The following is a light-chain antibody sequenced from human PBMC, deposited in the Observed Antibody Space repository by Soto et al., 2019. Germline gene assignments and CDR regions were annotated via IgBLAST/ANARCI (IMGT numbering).Light chain of an antibody. V-gene: IGKV3-20*01. CDR1: QSVTSNY. Sequence: EIVLTQSPGTLSLSPGERATLSCGASQSVTSNYLAWYQQKPGQAPRLLIFGASLRVTGIPARFIGSGSGTDFPLTISRLEPEDFAVYYCQHYVTSLTTFGQGTKVEVK. CDR2: GAS. CDR3: QHYVTSLTT. J-gene: IGKJ1*01.